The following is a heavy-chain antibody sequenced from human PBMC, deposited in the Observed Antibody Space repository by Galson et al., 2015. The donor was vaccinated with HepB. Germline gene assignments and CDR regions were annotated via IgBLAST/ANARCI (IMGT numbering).Heavy chain of an antibody. J-gene: IGHJ4*02. Sequence: SLRLSCAASGFTFNKYAMSWVRQAPGKGLEWVSTFSVSGGGTYYAGSVKGRFTIPRDNSKNTLYLEMNSLRADDTAIYYCAKAGDNSPRTFDCWGQGTLVTVSS. CDR2: FSVSGGGT. CDR1: GFTFNKYA. CDR3: AKAGDNSPRTFDC. V-gene: IGHV3-23*01. D-gene: IGHD2-21*02.